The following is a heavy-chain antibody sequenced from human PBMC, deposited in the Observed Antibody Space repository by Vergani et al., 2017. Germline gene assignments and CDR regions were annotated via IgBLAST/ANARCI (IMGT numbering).Heavy chain of an antibody. J-gene: IGHJ4*02. CDR3: AGLMVRSHPGPIVDY. Sequence: QVQLVQSGAEVKKPGSSVKVSCKASGGTFSSYAISWVRQAPGKGLEGMGGTIPIFGTANYAQKFQARGTITADESTGTANMELGSLRSEDTAVYYCAGLMVRSHPGPIVDYWGQGTLVTVSS. CDR2: TIPIFGTA. D-gene: IGHD2-21*01. V-gene: IGHV1-69*01. CDR1: GGTFSSYA.